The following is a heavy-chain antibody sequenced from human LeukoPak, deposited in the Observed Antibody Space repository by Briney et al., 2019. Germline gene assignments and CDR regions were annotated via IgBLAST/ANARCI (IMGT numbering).Heavy chain of an antibody. CDR3: AKGRDYDFWSGYSPHDAFDI. CDR2: ISYDGSNK. D-gene: IGHD3-3*01. V-gene: IGHV3-30*18. Sequence: EGSLRLSCAASGFTFSSYGMHWVRQAPGKGLEWVAVISYDGSNKYYADSVKGRFTISRDNSKNTLYLQMNSLRAEDTAVYYCAKGRDYDFWSGYSPHDAFDIWGQGTMVTVSS. CDR1: GFTFSSYG. J-gene: IGHJ3*02.